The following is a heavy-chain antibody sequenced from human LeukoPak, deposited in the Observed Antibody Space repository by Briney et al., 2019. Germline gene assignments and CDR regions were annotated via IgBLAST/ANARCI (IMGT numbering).Heavy chain of an antibody. CDR2: IGPDGSVT. V-gene: IGHV3-74*01. J-gene: IGHJ4*02. CDR3: ARDMWGTFDY. CDR1: GFTLSRFW. Sequence: AGSLRLSCAASGFTLSRFWMHWVRQSPGKGPVWVSRIGPDGSVTNYADPVKGRFTITRDNARTTLYLQISSLSVEDTAVYFCARDMWGTFDYWGQGALVTVSS. D-gene: IGHD1-1*01.